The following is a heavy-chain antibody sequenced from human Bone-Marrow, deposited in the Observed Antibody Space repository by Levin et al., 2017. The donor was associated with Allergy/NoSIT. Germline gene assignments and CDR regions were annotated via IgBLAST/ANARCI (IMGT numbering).Heavy chain of an antibody. Sequence: PGGSLRLSCAASGFTFSTYWMHWVRQAPGEGLVWVSRISPDGTFTRYADSVKGRFTISRDNAKNTLYLQMSSLRAEDTAVYYCARDGDTAMVTDYYYYGMDVWGQGTTVIVSS. CDR3: ARDGDTAMVTDYYYYGMDV. V-gene: IGHV3-74*01. CDR1: GFTFSTYW. D-gene: IGHD5-18*01. CDR2: ISPDGTFT. J-gene: IGHJ6*02.